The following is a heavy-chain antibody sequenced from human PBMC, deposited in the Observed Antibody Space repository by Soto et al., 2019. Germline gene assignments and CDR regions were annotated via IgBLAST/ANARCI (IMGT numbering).Heavy chain of an antibody. D-gene: IGHD2-15*01. CDR3: ASETCSGGSCPWFDP. CDR2: IKPSGGST. J-gene: IGHJ5*02. CDR1: GYAFTSYY. Sequence: GASVKVSCKASGYAFTSYYMHWVRQAPGQGLEWMGIIKPSGGSTIYAQKFQGRVTMTRDTSTSTVYMELSSLRSEDTAVYYCASETCSGGSCPWFDPWGQGPRSPSPQ. V-gene: IGHV1-46*01.